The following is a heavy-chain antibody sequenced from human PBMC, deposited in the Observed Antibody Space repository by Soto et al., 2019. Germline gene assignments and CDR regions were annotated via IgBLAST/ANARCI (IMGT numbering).Heavy chain of an antibody. CDR1: GFTFSSYA. D-gene: IGHD5-18*01. J-gene: IGHJ4*02. CDR2: ISYDGSNK. Sequence: PGGSLSLSCAASGFTFSSYAMHWVRQAPGKGLEWVAVISYDGSNKYYADSVKGRSTISRDNSKNTLYLQMNSLGAEDTAVYYCAKRAVEGYSYGPREYYFDYWGQGTLVTVSS. CDR3: AKRAVEGYSYGPREYYFDY. V-gene: IGHV3-30-3*01.